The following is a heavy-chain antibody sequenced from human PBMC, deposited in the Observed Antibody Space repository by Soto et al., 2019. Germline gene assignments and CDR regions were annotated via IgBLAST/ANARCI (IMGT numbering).Heavy chain of an antibody. CDR2: IDPDSGDT. J-gene: IGHJ6*02. CDR1: RYTFTGYY. CDR3: ARSHSAYYYYGMDA. Sequence: VQSGTEMKTPGASVKVTCKTSRYTFTGYYMHWVRQAPGRGLEWMGWIDPDSGDTNYVQKFQGRVTMTRDTSSATAYLEVSGLRRDDTAIYYWARSHSAYYYYGMDAWGQGTAVSVSS. V-gene: IGHV1-2*02.